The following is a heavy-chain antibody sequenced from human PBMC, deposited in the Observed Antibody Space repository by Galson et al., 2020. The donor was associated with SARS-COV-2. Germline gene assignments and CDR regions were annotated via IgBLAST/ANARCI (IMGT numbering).Heavy chain of an antibody. J-gene: IGHJ6*03. CDR1: GGSISDRSFY. Sequence: SETLSLTCTVSGGSISDRSFYWAWIRQPPGKGLEFIGSMSHSGGSSYNPSLKSRVTISVDTSSNQFSLQLSYVTAADTAVYYCARLGGSAHIFYYYYYMDVWGKGTTVTVSS. CDR2: MSHSGGS. CDR3: ARLGGSAHIFYYYYYMDV. V-gene: IGHV4-39*01. D-gene: IGHD3-3*02.